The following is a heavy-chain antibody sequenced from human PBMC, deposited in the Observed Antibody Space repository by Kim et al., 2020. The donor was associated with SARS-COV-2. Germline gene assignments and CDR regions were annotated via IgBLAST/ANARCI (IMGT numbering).Heavy chain of an antibody. Sequence: GGSLRLSCAASGFTFSSYWMSWVRQAPGKGLEWVANIKQDGSEKYYVDSVKGRFTISRDNAKNSLYLQMNSLRAEDTAVYYCARDLDGGLQFLYYYYGMDVWGQGTTVTVSS. CDR2: IKQDGSEK. V-gene: IGHV3-7*01. CDR3: ARDLDGGLQFLYYYYGMDV. D-gene: IGHD5-12*01. CDR1: GFTFSSYW. J-gene: IGHJ6*02.